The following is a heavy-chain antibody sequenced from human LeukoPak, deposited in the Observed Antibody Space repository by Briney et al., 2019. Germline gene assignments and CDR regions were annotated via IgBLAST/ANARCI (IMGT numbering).Heavy chain of an antibody. D-gene: IGHD3-10*01. CDR2: IYHSGST. CDR1: GGSISSGGYS. V-gene: IGHV4-30-2*02. J-gene: IGHJ4*02. Sequence: PSETLSLTCAVSGGSISSGGYSRSWIRQPPGKGLEWIGYIYHSGSTYYNPSLKSRVTISVDRCKNQFSLKLSSVTAADTAVYYCARSNESSSSWTDVTYYYGSGSYYRSGFDYWGQGTLVTVSS. CDR3: ARSNESSSSWTDVTYYYGSGSYYRSGFDY.